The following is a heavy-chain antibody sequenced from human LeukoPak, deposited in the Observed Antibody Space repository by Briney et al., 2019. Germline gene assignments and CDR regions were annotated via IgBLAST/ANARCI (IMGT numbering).Heavy chain of an antibody. J-gene: IGHJ4*02. CDR1: GFTFSSYA. V-gene: IGHV3-48*01. Sequence: PGGSLRLSCAASGFTFSSYAMSWVRQAPGKGLEWVSYISSSSSTIYYADSVKGRFTISRDNAKNSLYLQMNSLRAEDTAVYYCAVGIIAAAGTLDYWGQGTLVTVSS. CDR3: AVGIIAAAGTLDY. CDR2: ISSSSSTI. D-gene: IGHD6-13*01.